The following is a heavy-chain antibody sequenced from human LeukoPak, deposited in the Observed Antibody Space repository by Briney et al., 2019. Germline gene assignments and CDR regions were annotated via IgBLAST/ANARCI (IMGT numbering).Heavy chain of an antibody. V-gene: IGHV3-9*01. CDR2: ISWNSGSI. Sequence: GGSLRLSCAGSGFIFNNYAMHWVRQPPGKGLEWVSGISWNSGSIDYADSVKGRFTISRDNAKNSLYLQMNSLRVEDTAFYYCAKDNRRHYTSGPNPDSLHWDQGALVTVSS. CDR3: AKDNRRHYTSGPNPDSLH. CDR1: GFIFNNYA. D-gene: IGHD6-19*01. J-gene: IGHJ4*02.